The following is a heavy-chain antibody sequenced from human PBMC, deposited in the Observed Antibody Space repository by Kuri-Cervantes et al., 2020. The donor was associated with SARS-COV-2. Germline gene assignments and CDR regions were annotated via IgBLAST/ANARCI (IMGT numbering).Heavy chain of an antibody. J-gene: IGHJ6*02. V-gene: IGHV4-4*07. CDR1: GGSIGSYY. Sequence: GSLRLSCTVSGGSIGSYYWSWIRQSAGKGLEFIGRVYSSGGTNYNPSLESRVTMSIDTAKNQVSLRLTSVTAADTAVYYCARGILGDDSIHYGMDVWGQGTSVTVSS. CDR2: VYSSGGT. D-gene: IGHD2/OR15-2a*01. CDR3: ARGILGDDSIHYGMDV.